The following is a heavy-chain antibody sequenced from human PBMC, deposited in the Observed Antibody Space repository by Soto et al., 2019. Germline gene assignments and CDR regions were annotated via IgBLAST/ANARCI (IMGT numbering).Heavy chain of an antibody. D-gene: IGHD5-12*01. J-gene: IGHJ4*02. CDR3: AKELPISGYVSDY. CDR1: GFTFRSYG. Sequence: QVQMVESGGGVVQPERSLRLSCAASGFTFRSYGMHWVRQAPGKGLEWVAGISHDGTNEYYADSVKGRFTISRDNSKNTLYLEVNSLRAEDTAVYYCAKELPISGYVSDYWGQGTLVTVSS. V-gene: IGHV3-30*18. CDR2: ISHDGTNE.